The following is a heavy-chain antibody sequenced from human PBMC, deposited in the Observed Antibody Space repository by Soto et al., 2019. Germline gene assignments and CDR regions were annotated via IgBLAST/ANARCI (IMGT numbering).Heavy chain of an antibody. V-gene: IGHV3-15*01. CDR1: GFTFNNAW. CDR2: IKSKTDGGTP. Sequence: EVQLVESGGGLVKPGGSLRLSCVASGFTFNNAWMNWVRQAPGKGLEWVGRIKSKTDGGTPDYAALVNGRFTISREDAKTTLYLRMNGLKSEETGVYYCTTAVNVYDSSSFDYWGQGTLVTVSS. J-gene: IGHJ4*02. D-gene: IGHD3-22*01. CDR3: TTAVNVYDSSSFDY.